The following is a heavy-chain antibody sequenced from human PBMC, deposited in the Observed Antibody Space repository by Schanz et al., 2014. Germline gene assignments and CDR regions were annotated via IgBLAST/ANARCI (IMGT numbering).Heavy chain of an antibody. J-gene: IGHJ4*02. V-gene: IGHV3-66*01. CDR2: IYSGGDT. Sequence: EVQLVESGGGLVKPWGSLRLSCVVSGFTFTNAWMSWVRQAPGKGLEWVSLIYSGGDTNYAGSVKGRFTISRDGSKNTLYLQMNSLRAEDTAVYYCARKTDSSGTGDYWGQGTLVTVSS. D-gene: IGHD6-19*01. CDR3: ARKTDSSGTGDY. CDR1: GFTFTNAW.